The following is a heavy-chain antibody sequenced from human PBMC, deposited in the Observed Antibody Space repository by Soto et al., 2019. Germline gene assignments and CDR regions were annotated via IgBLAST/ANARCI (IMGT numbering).Heavy chain of an antibody. Sequence: GGSLRLSCAASGSTFSSYAMHWVRQAPGKGLEWVAVITYDGSNKYYADSVKGRFTISRDNSKNTLYLQMNSLRAEDTAVYYCARNKQWLVLRRYYGMDVWGQGTTVTVSS. J-gene: IGHJ6*02. CDR2: ITYDGSNK. D-gene: IGHD6-19*01. CDR1: GSTFSSYA. CDR3: ARNKQWLVLRRYYGMDV. V-gene: IGHV3-30-3*01.